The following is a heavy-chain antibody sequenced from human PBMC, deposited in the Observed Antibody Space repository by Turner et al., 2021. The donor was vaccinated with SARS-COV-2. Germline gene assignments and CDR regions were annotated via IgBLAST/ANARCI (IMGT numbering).Heavy chain of an antibody. D-gene: IGHD2-2*02. CDR2: INSDGSST. V-gene: IGHV3-74*01. Sequence: EVQLVESGGGLVQPGGSLRLSCAASGFTFSNYWMHWVRQAPGKGLGWVSRINSDGSSTSYADSVKGRFTISRDNAKNTLYLQMNSLRAEDTAVYYCARDCSSTNCYRSGFNYWGQGTLVTVSS. CDR1: GFTFSNYW. CDR3: ARDCSSTNCYRSGFNY. J-gene: IGHJ4*02.